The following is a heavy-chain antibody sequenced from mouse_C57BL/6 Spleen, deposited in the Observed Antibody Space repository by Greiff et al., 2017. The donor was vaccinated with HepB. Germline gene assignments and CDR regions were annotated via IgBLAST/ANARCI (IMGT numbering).Heavy chain of an antibody. D-gene: IGHD1-1*01. Sequence: EVMLVESGGGLVKPGGSLKLSCAASGFTFSSYAMSWVRQTPEKRLEWVATISDGGSYTYYPDNVKGRFTISRDNAKNNLYLQMSHLKSEDTAMYYCARDGSVYAMDYWGQGTSVTVSS. J-gene: IGHJ4*01. V-gene: IGHV5-4*01. CDR1: GFTFSSYA. CDR2: ISDGGSYT. CDR3: ARDGSVYAMDY.